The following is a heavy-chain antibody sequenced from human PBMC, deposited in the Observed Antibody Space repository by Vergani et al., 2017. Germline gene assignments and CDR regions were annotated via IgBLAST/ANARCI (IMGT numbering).Heavy chain of an antibody. CDR2: IWYDGSNK. CDR1: GFTFSSYG. CDR3: ARGGDGYNPFYY. V-gene: IGHV3-33*01. J-gene: IGHJ4*02. Sequence: QVQLVESGGGVVQPGRSLRLSCAASGFTFSSYGMHWVRQAPGKGLEWVAVIWYDGSNKYYADSVKGRFTISRDNSKNTLYLQMNSLRADDTAVYYCARGGDGYNPFYYWDQGPLVTVSS. D-gene: IGHD5-24*01.